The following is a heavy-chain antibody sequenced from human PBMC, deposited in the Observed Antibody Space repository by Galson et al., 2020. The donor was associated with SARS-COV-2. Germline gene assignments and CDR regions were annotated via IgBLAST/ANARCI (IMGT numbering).Heavy chain of an antibody. D-gene: IGHD3-10*01. J-gene: IGHJ5*02. CDR2: LDPRDSYT. Sequence: HGASLNISCKGSGYNSTSYWTSWLRQMPGNGLAWMGRLDPRDSYTNYSPSFQGHVTISADKSISTAYLQWSCLKASDTAMYYCARHFSGLLLNWFDPWGQGTLVTVSS. V-gene: IGHV5-10-1*01. CDR1: GYNSTSYW. CDR3: ARHFSGLLLNWFDP.